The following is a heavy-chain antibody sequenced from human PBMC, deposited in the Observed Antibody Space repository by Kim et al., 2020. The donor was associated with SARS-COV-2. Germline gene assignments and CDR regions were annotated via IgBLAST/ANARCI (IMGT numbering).Heavy chain of an antibody. D-gene: IGHD6-19*01. V-gene: IGHV3-33*01. CDR1: GFTFSSYG. CDR3: ARGGGSSGWSPPGDY. CDR2: IWYDGSNK. Sequence: GGSLRLSCAASGFTFSSYGMHWVRQAPGKGLEWVAVIWYDGSNKYYADSVKGRFTISRDNSKNTLYLQMNSLRAEDTAVYYCARGGGSSGWSPPGDYWGQGTLVTVSS. J-gene: IGHJ4*02.